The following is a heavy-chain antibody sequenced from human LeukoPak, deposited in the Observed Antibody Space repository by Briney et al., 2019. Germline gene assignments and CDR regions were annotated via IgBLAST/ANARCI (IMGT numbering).Heavy chain of an antibody. J-gene: IGHJ6*03. V-gene: IGHV3-30*02. Sequence: GGSLRLSCAASGFTFSNYGMHWVRQAPGKGLEWVAFIRYDGSNKYYADSVKGRFTISRDNSKNTLYLQMNSLRAEDTAVYYCAKDRVVVGATNNVYYYYYMDVWGKGTTVTISS. CDR1: GFTFSNYG. CDR2: IRYDGSNK. D-gene: IGHD2-15*01. CDR3: AKDRVVVGATNNVYYYYYMDV.